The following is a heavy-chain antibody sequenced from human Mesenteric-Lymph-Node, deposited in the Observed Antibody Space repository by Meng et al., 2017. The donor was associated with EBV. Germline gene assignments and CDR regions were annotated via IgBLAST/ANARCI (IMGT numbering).Heavy chain of an antibody. J-gene: IGHJ4*02. CDR2: IFHSGGT. D-gene: IGHD3-16*02. CDR3: ARITFGGAIGD. V-gene: IGHV4-4*02. CDR1: SGSIINSNW. Sequence: QVQLQQWGAGLVKPSVTLSLTCAVSSGSIINSNWWSWFRQPPGKGLQWIGEIFHSGGTNYNPSPKSRVTISVDKSKNQFSLKVNSLTAADTAVYYCARITFGGAIGDWGQGTLVTVSS.